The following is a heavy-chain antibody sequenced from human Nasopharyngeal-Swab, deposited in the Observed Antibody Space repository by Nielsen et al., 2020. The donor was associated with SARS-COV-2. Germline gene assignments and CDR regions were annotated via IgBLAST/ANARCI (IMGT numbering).Heavy chain of an antibody. CDR2: VNQDGSRT. J-gene: IGHJ1*01. V-gene: IGHV3-74*01. D-gene: IGHD2-2*01. Sequence: GESLKISCVASGVIFSKYWMHWVRQAPGKGLVWVSRVNQDGSRTDYADSVRGRFTISRDSSTNTLYLQMNSLGAEDTAVYYCARDLGGGYCPTTNCLGSWGQGTLVTVSS. CDR3: ARDLGGGYCPTTNCLGS. CDR1: GVIFSKYW.